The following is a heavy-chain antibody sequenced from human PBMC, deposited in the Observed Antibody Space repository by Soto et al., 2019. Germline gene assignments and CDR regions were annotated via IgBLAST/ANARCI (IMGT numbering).Heavy chain of an antibody. Sequence: QITLKESGPALVKPTQTLTLTCSFSGFPFSTPGVGVGWIRRPPGKPLEWLGLIYWDDDKRYSPSLRSRLTITTHTSRTQVVLIMTTTDPLDTGTYYCAHSPPYHTIWDPAYWGQGTLVTVSS. D-gene: IGHD1-26*01. V-gene: IGHV2-5*02. CDR1: GFPFSTPGVG. J-gene: IGHJ4*02. CDR3: AHSPPYHTIWDPAY. CDR2: IYWDDDK.